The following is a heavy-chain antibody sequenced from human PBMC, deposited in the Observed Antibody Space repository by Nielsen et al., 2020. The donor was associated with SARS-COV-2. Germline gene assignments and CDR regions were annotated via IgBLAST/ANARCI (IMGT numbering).Heavy chain of an antibody. CDR3: ARQFYGCNDY. V-gene: IGHV3-23*01. D-gene: IGHD3-10*01. CDR1: GFPFSSQA. Sequence: GESLKISCAASGFPFSSQAMSWVRQAPGKGLEWVSAIGAGGVSTYYADSVKGRFTISRDNSKNTLYLEMNSLRAEDTAVYYCARQFYGCNDYWGQGTLVTVSS. J-gene: IGHJ4*02. CDR2: IGAGGVST.